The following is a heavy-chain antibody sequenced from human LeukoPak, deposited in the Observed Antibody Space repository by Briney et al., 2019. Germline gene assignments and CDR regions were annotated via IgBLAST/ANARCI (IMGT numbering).Heavy chain of an antibody. CDR2: ITWNSGNI. V-gene: IGHV3-9*01. Sequence: PGGSLRLSYAASGFTFNNYAMHWVRQAPGKGLEWVSGITWNSGNIGYADSVKGRFTISRDNAKNSLYLQMNSLRPEDTAFYYCAKQDGIPYSVYYGLDVWGQGTTVTVSS. D-gene: IGHD5/OR15-5a*01. CDR3: AKQDGIPYSVYYGLDV. J-gene: IGHJ6*02. CDR1: GFTFNNYA.